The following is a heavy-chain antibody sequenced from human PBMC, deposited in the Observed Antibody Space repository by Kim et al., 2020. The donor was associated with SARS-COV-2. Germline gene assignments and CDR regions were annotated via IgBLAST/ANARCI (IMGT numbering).Heavy chain of an antibody. CDR2: ISDGSGST. D-gene: IGHD1-26*01. J-gene: IGHJ4*02. CDR1: GFTLSSYG. CDR3: VSALVVGTTR. Sequence: GGSLRLSCAASGFTLSSYGMNWVRQAPGKGLEWVSHISDGSGSTYYADSVRGRFTISRDNAKNSLYLQMNSLRDEDTAVYYCVSALVVGTTRWGQGTLVTVSS. V-gene: IGHV3-48*02.